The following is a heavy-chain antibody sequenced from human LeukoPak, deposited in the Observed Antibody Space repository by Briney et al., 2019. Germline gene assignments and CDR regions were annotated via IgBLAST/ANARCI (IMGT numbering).Heavy chain of an antibody. CDR1: GFTFDDYG. D-gene: IGHD4-17*01. J-gene: IGHJ4*02. Sequence: GGSLRLSCAASGFTFDDYGMSWVRQAPGKGLKWVSGINWNGGSTGYADSVKGRFTISRDNAKNSLYLQMNSLRAEDTALYHCAREGGYGDFDYWGQGTLVTVSS. CDR3: AREGGYGDFDY. CDR2: INWNGGST. V-gene: IGHV3-20*01.